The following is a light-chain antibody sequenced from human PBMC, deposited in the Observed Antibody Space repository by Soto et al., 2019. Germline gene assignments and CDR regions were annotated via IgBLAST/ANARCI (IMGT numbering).Light chain of an antibody. CDR1: QTISSW. Sequence: DIEMAQSPSTLSAAVGDGVSLTCRASQTISSWLAWYQQKPVKAPKLLIYKASTLKSGVPSRFSGSGSGTEFTLTISSLQPDDFATYYCQHYNSYSEAFGQGTKVDIK. V-gene: IGKV1-5*03. CDR3: QHYNSYSEA. CDR2: KAS. J-gene: IGKJ1*01.